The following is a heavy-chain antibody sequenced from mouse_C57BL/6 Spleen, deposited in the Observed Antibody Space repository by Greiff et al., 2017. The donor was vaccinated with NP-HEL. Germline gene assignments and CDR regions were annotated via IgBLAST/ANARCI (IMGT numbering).Heavy chain of an antibody. D-gene: IGHD4-1*01. V-gene: IGHV1-82*01. J-gene: IGHJ2*01. CDR2: IYPGDGDT. CDR3: AREGETGFDY. CDR1: GYAFSSSW. Sequence: VHLQQSGPELVKPGASVKISCKASGYAFSSSWMNWVKQRPGKGLEWIGRIYPGDGDTNYNGKFKGKATLTADKSSSTAYMQLSSLTSEDSAVYCCAREGETGFDYWGQGTTLTVSS.